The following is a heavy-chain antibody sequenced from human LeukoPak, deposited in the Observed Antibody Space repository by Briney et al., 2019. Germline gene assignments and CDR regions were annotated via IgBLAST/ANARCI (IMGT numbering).Heavy chain of an antibody. D-gene: IGHD3-10*01. V-gene: IGHV4-30-4*01. J-gene: IGHJ6*02. CDR2: IYHSGSA. CDR1: GGSISSANYY. CDR3: ARDIRVIPGHGMDV. Sequence: PSQTLSLTCIASGGSISSANYYWSWIRQPPGKGLEWIGYIYHSGSAYYNPSLKSRVTISVDTSKSQFSLKLSSVTAADTAVYYCARDIRVIPGHGMDVWGRGTTVTVSS.